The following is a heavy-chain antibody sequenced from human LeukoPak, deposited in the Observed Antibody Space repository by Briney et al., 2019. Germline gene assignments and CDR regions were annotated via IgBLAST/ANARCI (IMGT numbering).Heavy chain of an antibody. CDR2: IYYSGST. Sequence: SETLSLTCAVSGYSISSDYYWGWIRQPPGKGLEWIGYIYYSGSTNYNPSLKSRVTISVDTSKNQFSLKLSSVTAADTAVYYCARVRANYYYYMDVWGKGTTVTVSS. V-gene: IGHV4-38-2*01. D-gene: IGHD4-17*01. CDR3: ARVRANYYYYMDV. CDR1: GYSISSDYY. J-gene: IGHJ6*03.